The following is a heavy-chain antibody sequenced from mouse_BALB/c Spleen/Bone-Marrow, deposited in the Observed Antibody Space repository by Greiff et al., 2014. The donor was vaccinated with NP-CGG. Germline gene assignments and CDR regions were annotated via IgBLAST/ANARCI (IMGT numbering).Heavy chain of an antibody. Sequence: EVQLVESGAELVKPGASVKLSCTASGFNFKDTYMHWVKQRPEQGLEWIGRIDPANGNTKYDPKFQGKATITADTSSNTAYLQLSSLTSEDTAVYYCARRGYYGNYYYAMDYWGQGTSVTVSS. CDR1: GFNFKDTY. CDR2: IDPANGNT. V-gene: IGHV14-3*02. D-gene: IGHD2-1*01. CDR3: ARRGYYGNYYYAMDY. J-gene: IGHJ4*01.